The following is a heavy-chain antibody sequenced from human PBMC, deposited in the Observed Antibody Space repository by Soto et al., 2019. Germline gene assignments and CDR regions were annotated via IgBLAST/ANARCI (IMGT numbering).Heavy chain of an antibody. Sequence: SETLSLTCTVSGGSISSYYWSWIRQPPGKGLEWIGYIYYSGGTNYNPSLKSRVTISVDTSKSQFSLKLSSVTAADTAVYYCARVRYTGSWNWFDPWGQGTLVTVSS. CDR1: GGSISSYY. CDR2: IYYSGGT. J-gene: IGHJ5*02. V-gene: IGHV4-59*01. CDR3: ARVRYTGSWNWFDP. D-gene: IGHD1-26*01.